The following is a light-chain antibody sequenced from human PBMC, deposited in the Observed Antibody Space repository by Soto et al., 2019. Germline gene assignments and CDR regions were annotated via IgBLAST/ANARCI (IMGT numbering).Light chain of an antibody. J-gene: IGLJ2*01. CDR2: DVS. CDR1: SSDVGGYNY. CDR3: CSYAGSYTSRV. Sequence: QSVLTQPRSVSGSPGQSVTISCTGTSSDVGGYNYVSWYQQHPGKAPKLMIYDVSKRPSGVPDRFSGSKSGNTASLTISGLQAEDEADYYCCSYAGSYTSRVFGGGTKL. V-gene: IGLV2-11*01.